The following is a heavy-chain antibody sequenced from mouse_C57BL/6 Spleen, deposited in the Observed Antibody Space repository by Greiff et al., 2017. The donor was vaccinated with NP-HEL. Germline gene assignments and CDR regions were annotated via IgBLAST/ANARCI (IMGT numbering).Heavy chain of an antibody. CDR1: GYTFTSYD. D-gene: IGHD1-1*01. CDR2: IYPRDGST. V-gene: IGHV1-85*01. CDR3: ARLGENYYGSTYYFDY. Sequence: QVQLQQSGPELVKPGASVKLSCKASGYTFTSYDINWVKQRPGQGLEWIGWIYPRDGSTKYNEKFKGKATFTVDTSSSTAYMERHSLTSEDSAVYFCARLGENYYGSTYYFDYWGQGTTLTVSS. J-gene: IGHJ2*01.